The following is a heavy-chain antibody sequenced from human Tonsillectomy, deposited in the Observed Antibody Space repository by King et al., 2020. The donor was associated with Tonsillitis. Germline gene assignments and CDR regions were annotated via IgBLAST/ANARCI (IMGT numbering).Heavy chain of an antibody. Sequence: VQLVESGGDLVQPGRSLRLSCTASGFTFGDFAMSWFRQAPGKGLEWVGFIRSKANGGTTEYAASVRGRFTISRDESKSIAYLQMESLKTEDTAVYYCSRAGIVLMVSALGTVFDIWGQGTVVTVSS. V-gene: IGHV3-49*03. D-gene: IGHD2-8*01. CDR3: SRAGIVLMVSALGTVFDI. CDR2: IRSKANGGTT. CDR1: GFTFGDFA. J-gene: IGHJ3*02.